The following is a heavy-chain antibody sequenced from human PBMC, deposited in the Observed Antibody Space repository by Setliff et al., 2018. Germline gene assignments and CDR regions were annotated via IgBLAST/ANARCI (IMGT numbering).Heavy chain of an antibody. CDR1: GGSISGYY. D-gene: IGHD3-3*01. Sequence: SETLSLTCSVSGGSISGYYWSWIRQPAGKGLEWIGYIFYSGSTNYNPSLKSRVTISVDTSKNQFSLNLNSVTAADTAVYYCARYSNDFWSGYYAFDIWGQGTMVTVSS. CDR3: ARYSNDFWSGYYAFDI. CDR2: IFYSGST. V-gene: IGHV4-59*08. J-gene: IGHJ3*02.